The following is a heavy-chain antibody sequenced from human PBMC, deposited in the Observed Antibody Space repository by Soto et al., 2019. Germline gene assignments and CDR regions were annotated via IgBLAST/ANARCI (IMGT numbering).Heavy chain of an antibody. V-gene: IGHV1-58*01. CDR3: PASWGGVINAAFGI. CDR2: IVVGSGNT. D-gene: IGHD3-3*01. Sequence: ASVEVSCKASGFSFTSSAVQWVRQARGQRLEWIGWIVVGSGNTNYAQKFQERVTITRDISTSTAYMELSSLGSEDTAVYYCPASWGGVINAAFGIWGQVKM. J-gene: IGHJ3*02. CDR1: GFSFTSSA.